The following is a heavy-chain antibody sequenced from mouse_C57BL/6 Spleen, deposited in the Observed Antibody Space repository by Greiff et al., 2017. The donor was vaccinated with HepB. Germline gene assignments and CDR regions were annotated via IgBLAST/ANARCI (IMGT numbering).Heavy chain of an antibody. CDR3: ARGSSLAWFAY. J-gene: IGHJ3*01. V-gene: IGHV1-82*01. CDR1: GYAFSSSW. CDR2: IYPGDGDT. D-gene: IGHD1-1*01. Sequence: VKLQQSGPELVKPGASVKISCKASGYAFSSSWMNWVKQRPGKGLEWIGRIYPGDGDTNYNGKFKGKATLTADKSSSTAYMQLSSLTAEDSAVYFCARGSSLAWFAYWGQGTLVTVSA.